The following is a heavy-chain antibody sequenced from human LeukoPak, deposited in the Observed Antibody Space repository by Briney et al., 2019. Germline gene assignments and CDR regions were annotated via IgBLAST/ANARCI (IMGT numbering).Heavy chain of an antibody. D-gene: IGHD1-7*01. J-gene: IGHJ6*02. CDR1: GFTFSSYA. CDR3: AKNYAQSAYYYYGMDV. V-gene: IGHV3-23*01. Sequence: PGGSLRLSCAASGFTFSSYAMSWVRRAPGKGLEWVSAISGSGGSTYYADSVKGRFTISRDNSKNTLYLQMNSLRAEDTAVYYCAKNYAQSAYYYYGMDVWGQGTTVTVSS. CDR2: ISGSGGST.